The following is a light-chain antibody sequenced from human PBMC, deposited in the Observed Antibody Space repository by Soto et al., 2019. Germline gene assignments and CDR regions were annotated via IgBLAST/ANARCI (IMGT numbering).Light chain of an antibody. CDR2: GAS. CDR1: QGISSC. J-gene: IGKJ2*01. V-gene: IGKV1-9*01. CDR3: QQLNSDWYT. Sequence: DIQLTQSPSFLSASVGDTVTITCRASQGISSCLAWYQQKPGKAPKLLIYGASTLQSGVPSRFSGSGSGTDLTLTISSLQPEDFGTYFCQQLNSDWYTFGQGTKLEIK.